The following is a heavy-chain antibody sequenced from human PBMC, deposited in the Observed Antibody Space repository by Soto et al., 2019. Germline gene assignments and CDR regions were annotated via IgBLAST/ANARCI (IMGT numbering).Heavy chain of an antibody. CDR3: ARGRGYCGGTNCYLDY. CDR1: GFSFSSHS. D-gene: IGHD2-21*01. CDR2: ISSSGSTI. J-gene: IGHJ4*02. V-gene: IGHV3-48*02. Sequence: EVQLVESGGGLVQPGGSLRLSCAASGFSFSSHSMKWVRQAPGKGLEWVSYISSSGSTIYYADSVKGRFTISRDNAENXLDLQMNSLRDDDTAVYYCARGRGYCGGTNCYLDYWGQGALVTVSS.